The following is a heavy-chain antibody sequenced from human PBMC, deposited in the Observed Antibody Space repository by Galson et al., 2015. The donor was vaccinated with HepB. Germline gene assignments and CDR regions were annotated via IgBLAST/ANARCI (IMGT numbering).Heavy chain of an antibody. CDR3: AREWSMVRGVIPPRVLGY. V-gene: IGHV3-30*04. CDR1: GFTFSSYA. J-gene: IGHJ4*02. CDR2: ISYDGSNK. Sequence: SLRLSCAASGFTFSSYAMHWVRQAPGKGLEWVAVISYDGSNKYYADSVKGRFTISRDNSKNTLYLQMNSLRAEDTAVYYCAREWSMVRGVIPPRVLGYWGQGTLVTVSS. D-gene: IGHD3-10*01.